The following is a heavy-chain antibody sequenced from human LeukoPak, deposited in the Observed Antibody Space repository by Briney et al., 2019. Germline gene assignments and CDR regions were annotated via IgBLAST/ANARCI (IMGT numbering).Heavy chain of an antibody. CDR1: GFTFSDYY. Sequence: GGSLRLSCAASGFTFSDYYMSWIRQAPGKGLEWVSYISSSGSTINYAQSVKGRFTISRDNAKNSLYLQMNSLRAEDTAVYYCARDRGTGTFYYYYGMDVWGQGTTVTVSS. CDR3: ARDRGTGTFYYYYGMDV. V-gene: IGHV3-11*01. J-gene: IGHJ6*02. CDR2: ISSSGSTI. D-gene: IGHD1-7*01.